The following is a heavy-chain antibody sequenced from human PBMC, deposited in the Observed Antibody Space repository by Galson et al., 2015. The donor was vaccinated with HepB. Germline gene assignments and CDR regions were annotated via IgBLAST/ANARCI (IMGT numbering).Heavy chain of an antibody. CDR2: ISYDGSNK. D-gene: IGHD4-17*01. CDR3: ARAGDYGDSGSFDI. Sequence: SLRLSCAASGFTFSSYGMHWVRQAPGKGLEWVAVISYDGSNKYYADSVKGRFTISRDNSKNTLYLQMNSLRAEDTAVYYCARAGDYGDSGSFDIWGQGTMVTVSS. V-gene: IGHV3-30*03. CDR1: GFTFSSYG. J-gene: IGHJ3*02.